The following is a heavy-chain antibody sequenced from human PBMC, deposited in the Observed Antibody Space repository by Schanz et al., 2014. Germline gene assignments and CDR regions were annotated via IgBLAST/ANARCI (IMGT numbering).Heavy chain of an antibody. J-gene: IGHJ6*02. CDR2: ISSSGTTI. Sequence: QLVGSGGGLIQPGGSLRLSCTASGFAFSSYSMNWVRQAPGQGLEWVAYISSSGTTIYYAASVKGRFTISRDNSKNSVFLQLNSLRVEDTAVYYCARLPVDYGSGMWHAWGQGSSVIVSS. V-gene: IGHV3-48*01. CDR3: ARLPVDYGSGMWHA. CDR1: GFAFSSYS. D-gene: IGHD3-10*01.